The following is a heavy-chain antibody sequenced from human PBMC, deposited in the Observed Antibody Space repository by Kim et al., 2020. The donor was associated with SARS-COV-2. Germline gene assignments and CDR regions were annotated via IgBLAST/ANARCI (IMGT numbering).Heavy chain of an antibody. J-gene: IGHJ6*02. CDR2: IVVGSGDT. Sequence: SVKVSCKASGITFSSTAVQWVRQARGQRLEWIGRIVVGSGDTNYAQKFEERGTITRDMSTSRVYMELSSLRSEDTAVYYCATVPKISGYYRGKGLDVWGQGTAVSVSS. D-gene: IGHD5-12*01. V-gene: IGHV1-58*01. CDR1: GITFSSTA. CDR3: ATVPKISGYYRGKGLDV.